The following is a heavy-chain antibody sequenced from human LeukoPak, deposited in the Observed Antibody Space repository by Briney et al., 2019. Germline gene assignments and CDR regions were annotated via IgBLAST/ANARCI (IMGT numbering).Heavy chain of an antibody. CDR3: AKMGEAAGTHFDY. V-gene: IGHV3-23*01. D-gene: IGHD6-13*01. Sequence: GGSLRLSCAASGFTFSSYAMSWVRQAPGKGTEWVSAISGSGGSTYYAGSVKGRFTISRDNSKNTLYLQMNSLRAEDTAVYHCAKMGEAAGTHFDYWGQGTLVTVSS. J-gene: IGHJ4*02. CDR2: ISGSGGST. CDR1: GFTFSSYA.